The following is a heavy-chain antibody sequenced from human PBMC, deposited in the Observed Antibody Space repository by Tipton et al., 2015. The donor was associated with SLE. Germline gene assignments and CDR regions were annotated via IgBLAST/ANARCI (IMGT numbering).Heavy chain of an antibody. Sequence: TLSLTCTVSGDSVSSGGYYWTWIRQPAGEGLEWIGQIYTFGGTNYSPSLKSRVTMSLDASKNQFSLKLTSVTATDTAVYYCARESLSRLDYWGQGMLVTVSS. V-gene: IGHV4-61*09. D-gene: IGHD5/OR15-5a*01. J-gene: IGHJ4*02. CDR2: IYTFGGT. CDR1: GDSVSSGGYY. CDR3: ARESLSRLDY.